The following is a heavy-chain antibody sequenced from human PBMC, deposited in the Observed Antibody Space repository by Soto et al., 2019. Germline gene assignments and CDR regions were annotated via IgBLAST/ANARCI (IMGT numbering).Heavy chain of an antibody. V-gene: IGHV3-9*01. CDR2: INWNSGNI. CDR1: GFTFDDYA. J-gene: IGHJ3*02. CDR3: AKDLTSVAYDAFDI. D-gene: IGHD3-16*01. Sequence: GGSLRLSCAASGFTFDDYAMHWVRQAPGKGLEWVSGINWNSGNIGYADSVQGRFTISRDNSKNTLYLQMNSLRAEDTAVYYCAKDLTSVAYDAFDIWGQGTMVTVSS.